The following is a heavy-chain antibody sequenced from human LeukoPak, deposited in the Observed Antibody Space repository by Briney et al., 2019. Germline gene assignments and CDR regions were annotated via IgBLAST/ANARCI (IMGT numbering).Heavy chain of an antibody. CDR2: ISSSSYI. J-gene: IGHJ4*02. Sequence: GGSLRLSCAASGFTFSSYSMNWVRQAPGKGLEWVSSISSSSYIYYADSVKGRFTISRDNAKNSLYLQMNSLRAEDTAVYYCETVVVVPAATDYWGQGTLVTVSS. CDR3: ETVVVVPAATDY. V-gene: IGHV3-21*01. CDR1: GFTFSSYS. D-gene: IGHD2-2*01.